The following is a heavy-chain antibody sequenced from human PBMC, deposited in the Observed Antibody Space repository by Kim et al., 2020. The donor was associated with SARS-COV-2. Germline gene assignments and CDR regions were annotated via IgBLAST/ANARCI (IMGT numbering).Heavy chain of an antibody. CDR2: ICYDGSTK. V-gene: IGHV3-33*06. J-gene: IGHJ4*02. Sequence: GGSLRLSCAASGFSFSRYGMHWVRQAPGKGLEWVADICYDGSTKYYADSVKGRFTVARDNSENTVYLQMNNLRAEDTAVYFCAKDWAAAYTYFCAYWGQGTLVTVSS. D-gene: IGHD6-13*01. CDR1: GFSFSRYG. CDR3: AKDWAAAYTYFCAY.